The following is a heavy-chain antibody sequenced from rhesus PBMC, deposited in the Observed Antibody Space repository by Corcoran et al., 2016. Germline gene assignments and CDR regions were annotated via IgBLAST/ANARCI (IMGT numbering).Heavy chain of an antibody. Sequence: EVQLVESGGGLVQPGGYLRLSCAASGFTFSSYGMSWVRQAPGKGLEWVSYISNGVGSTSYADSVNSRFSIPRDNSKNTLSLKMNSLSAEDTAVYYCANLAASGLDYWGQGVLVTVSS. J-gene: IGHJ4*01. CDR3: ANLAASGLDY. CDR2: ISNGVGST. V-gene: IGHV3S5*01. D-gene: IGHD6-25*01. CDR1: GFTFSSYG.